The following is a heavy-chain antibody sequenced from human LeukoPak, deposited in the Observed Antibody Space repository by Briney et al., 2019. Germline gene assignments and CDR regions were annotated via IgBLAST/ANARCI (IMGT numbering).Heavy chain of an antibody. D-gene: IGHD6-13*01. Sequence: SETLSLTCAVSGGSISSGGYSWSWIRQPPGKGLEWIGYIYHSGSTYYNPSLKSRVTISVGRSKNQFSLKLSSVTAADTAVYYCARRVHSSSWSSYFDYWARKPWSPSPQ. CDR2: IYHSGST. J-gene: IGHJ4*02. CDR1: GGSISSGGYS. CDR3: ARRVHSSSWSSYFDY. V-gene: IGHV4-30-2*01.